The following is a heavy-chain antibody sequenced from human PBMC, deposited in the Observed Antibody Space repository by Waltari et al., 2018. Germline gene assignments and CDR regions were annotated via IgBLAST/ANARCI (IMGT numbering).Heavy chain of an antibody. CDR2: VRRDGAEK. CDR3: AREVRVFSGWNPYYYYGMDV. V-gene: IGHV3-7*03. CDR1: GLNFNNEW. J-gene: IGHJ6*02. D-gene: IGHD6-19*01. Sequence: EVQLVESGGGSVQPGGSLTLSCSGSGLNFNNEWMGWLRQAPGKGLEWLANVRRDGAEKNYVDSVKGRFTISRDNAENSLFLQMNSLSAEDTAVYYCAREVRVFSGWNPYYYYGMDVWGQGTTVTVSS.